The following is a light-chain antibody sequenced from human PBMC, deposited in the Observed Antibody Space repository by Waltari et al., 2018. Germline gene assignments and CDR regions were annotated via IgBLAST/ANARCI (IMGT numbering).Light chain of an antibody. CDR1: SSDVGTYNL. J-gene: IGLJ3*02. V-gene: IGLV2-23*02. CDR3: CSYAGDSIWV. Sequence: QSALTQPAPVSGSPRQSITISCTGSSSDVGTYNLVSWYQQYPGKAPKLMIYEVNKRPSVISNRFSGSKSGNTASLRISGLQAGDEADYYCCSYAGDSIWVFGGGTKLTVL. CDR2: EVN.